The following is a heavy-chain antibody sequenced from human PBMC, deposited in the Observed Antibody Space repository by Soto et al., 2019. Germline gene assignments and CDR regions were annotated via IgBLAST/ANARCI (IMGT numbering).Heavy chain of an antibody. D-gene: IGHD3-3*01. CDR2: IYSGGNT. Sequence: GALRLSGAGSGLNVSSYQLKWARQAPGKGLEWVSFIYSGGNTYYADSVKGRFTISRDNSKNMLYLQMNGLRVEDTAVYYCAREVRVRGFAFDIWGQGTMVTVSS. CDR1: GLNVSSYQ. CDR3: AREVRVRGFAFDI. J-gene: IGHJ3*02. V-gene: IGHV3-66*01.